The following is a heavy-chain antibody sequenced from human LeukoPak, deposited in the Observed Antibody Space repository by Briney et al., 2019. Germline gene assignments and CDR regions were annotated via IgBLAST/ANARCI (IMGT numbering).Heavy chain of an antibody. CDR1: GFTFSSVW. J-gene: IGHJ4*02. V-gene: IGHV3-7*05. CDR3: ARAYYYDSGSYYGHFDY. CDR2: IKQDGSEK. D-gene: IGHD3-10*01. Sequence: GGSLRLSCAASGFTFSSVWMTWVRQAPGKGLEWVANIKQDGSEKYYVDSVKGRFTISRDNAKNSLYLQMNSLRAEDTALYYCARAYYYDSGSYYGHFDYWGRGTLVTVSS.